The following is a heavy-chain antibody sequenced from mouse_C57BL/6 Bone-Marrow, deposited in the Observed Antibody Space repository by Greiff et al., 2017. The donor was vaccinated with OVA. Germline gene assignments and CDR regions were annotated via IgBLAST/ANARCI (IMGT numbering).Heavy chain of an antibody. CDR2: INTNTGEP. J-gene: IGHJ3*01. Sequence: QIQLVQSGPELKKPGETVKISCKASGYTFTNYGMNWVKQAPGKGLKWMGWINTNTGEPTYAEDSKGRFAFSLETSASTAYLQINNLKNEDTATYFCARSDYGSSYGFAYWGQGTLVTVSA. D-gene: IGHD1-1*01. CDR1: GYTFTNYG. CDR3: ARSDYGSSYGFAY. V-gene: IGHV9-3*02.